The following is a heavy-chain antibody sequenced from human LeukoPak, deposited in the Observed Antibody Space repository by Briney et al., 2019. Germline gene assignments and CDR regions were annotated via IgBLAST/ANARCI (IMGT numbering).Heavy chain of an antibody. V-gene: IGHV1-8*01. CDR1: GYTFSRYE. CDR3: ARWVGSGAYYERWFDH. CDR2: MNPDSGDT. Sequence: GASVKVSCKASGYTFSRYEIYWVRQTTGQGLEWMGWMNPDSGDTGYAQKFQGRVTMTRNTAITTAYMELSSLRSEDTAVYYCARWVGSGAYYERWFDHWAQGTLVTVSS. D-gene: IGHD1-26*01. J-gene: IGHJ5*02.